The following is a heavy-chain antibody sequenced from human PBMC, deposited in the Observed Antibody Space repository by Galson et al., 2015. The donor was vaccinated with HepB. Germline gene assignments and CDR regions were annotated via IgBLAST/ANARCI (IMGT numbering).Heavy chain of an antibody. J-gene: IGHJ4*02. Sequence: SLRLSCAASGFTFSDYYMSWIRQAPGKGLGWVSYISSSSSYTNYADSVKGRFTISRDNAKNSLYPQMNSLRAEDTAVYYCARDLRVGGDYINFDYWGQGTLVTVSS. CDR2: ISSSSSYT. CDR3: ARDLRVGGDYINFDY. CDR1: GFTFSDYY. D-gene: IGHD4-17*01. V-gene: IGHV3-11*06.